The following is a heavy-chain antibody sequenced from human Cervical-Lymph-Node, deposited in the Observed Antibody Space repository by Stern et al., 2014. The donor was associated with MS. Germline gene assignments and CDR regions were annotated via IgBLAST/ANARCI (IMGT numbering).Heavy chain of an antibody. Sequence: QVQLVESGAEVKKPGSSVKVSCQASGGTFNVYAINWLRQAPGQGLEWMGGIIPNFGTANYAQKVQGRVTITADESTRTSSMQLSSLRSNDTAVYYCARDGRHRDNYGLDVWGQGTTVIVSS. D-gene: IGHD2-15*01. J-gene: IGHJ6*02. CDR2: IIPNFGTA. CDR3: ARDGRHRDNYGLDV. CDR1: GGTFNVYA. V-gene: IGHV1-69*01.